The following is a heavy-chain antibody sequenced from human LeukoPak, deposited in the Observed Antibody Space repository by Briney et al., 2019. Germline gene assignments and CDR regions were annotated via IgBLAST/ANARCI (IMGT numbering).Heavy chain of an antibody. V-gene: IGHV3-48*01. CDR3: ARLRYYAMDV. CDR1: GFTFSTYD. CDR2: TSSSSRTI. Sequence: GGSLRLSCAASGFTFSTYDMNWVRQAPGKGLEGVSYTSSSSRTISYADSVKGRFTISRDNAKNSLYLQMNSLRAEDTAVYYCARLRYYAMDVWGQGTTVTASS. J-gene: IGHJ6*02.